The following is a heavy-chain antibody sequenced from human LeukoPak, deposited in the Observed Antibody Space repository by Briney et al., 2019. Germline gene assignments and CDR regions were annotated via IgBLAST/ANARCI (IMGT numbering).Heavy chain of an antibody. D-gene: IGHD3-22*01. V-gene: IGHV1-18*01. J-gene: IGHJ5*02. CDR1: GYTFTSYG. CDR3: ARGGGYDSSGYNWFDP. Sequence: ASVKVSCKASGYTFTSYGISWVRQAPGQGLEWMGWISAYNGNTNYAQKLQGRVTMTADTSTSTAYMELRSLRSDDTAVYYCARGGGYDSSGYNWFDPWGQGTLVTVSS. CDR2: ISAYNGNT.